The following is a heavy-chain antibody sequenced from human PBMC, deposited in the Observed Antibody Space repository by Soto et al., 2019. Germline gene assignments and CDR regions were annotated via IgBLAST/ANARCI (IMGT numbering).Heavy chain of an antibody. D-gene: IGHD6-13*01. CDR1: GFTFSSYA. V-gene: IGHV3-23*01. Sequence: PGGSLRLSCAASGFTFSSYAMSWVRQAPGKGLEWVSAISGSGGSTYYADSVKGRFTISRDNSKNTLYLQMNSLRAEDTAVYYCAKDHSSSWYPTPFDYWGQGTLVTVSS. J-gene: IGHJ4*02. CDR2: ISGSGGST. CDR3: AKDHSSSWYPTPFDY.